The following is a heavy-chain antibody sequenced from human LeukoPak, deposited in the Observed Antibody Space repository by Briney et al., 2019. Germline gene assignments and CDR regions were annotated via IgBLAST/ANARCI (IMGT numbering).Heavy chain of an antibody. D-gene: IGHD4/OR15-4a*01. CDR3: ARASDNYDRWFDP. V-gene: IGHV3-66*01. CDR2: IYSGGNI. J-gene: IGHJ5*02. CDR1: GFTVSSNY. Sequence: GGSLRLSCAASGFTVSSNYMSWVRQAPGKGLEWVSIIYSGGNIYYADFVKGRFTISRDTSKNTVYLQMNSLRAEDTAVYYCARASDNYDRWFDPWGQGTLVTVSS.